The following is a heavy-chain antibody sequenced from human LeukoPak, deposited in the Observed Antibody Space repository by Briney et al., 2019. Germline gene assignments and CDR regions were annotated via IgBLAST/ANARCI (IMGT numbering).Heavy chain of an antibody. J-gene: IGHJ4*02. CDR1: GFTFGDYA. CDR2: IRSEAYGGTT. D-gene: IGHD3-22*01. CDR3: TRVPSMVITPFDDY. Sequence: GGSLRLSCTASGFTFGDYAMSWVRQAPGKGLEWVGFIRSEAYGGTTEYAASVKGRFTISRDDSKSIAYLQMNSLKTEDTAVYYCTRVPSMVITPFDDYWGQGTLVTVSS. V-gene: IGHV3-49*04.